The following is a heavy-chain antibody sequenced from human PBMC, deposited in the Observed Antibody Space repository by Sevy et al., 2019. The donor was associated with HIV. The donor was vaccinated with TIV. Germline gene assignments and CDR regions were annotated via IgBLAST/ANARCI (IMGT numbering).Heavy chain of an antibody. D-gene: IGHD2-8*02. Sequence: GGSLRLSCAASRFSFNGYGMHWVRQAPGKGLEWVAFIRYDGSDKYYADSVKGRFTISRDDSKNTLYLQMNSLRAEDTALYYCARGTPAFCTGGVYFNWFDPWGQGTLVTVSS. CDR1: RFSFNGYG. V-gene: IGHV3-30*02. CDR3: ARGTPAFCTGGVYFNWFDP. CDR2: IRYDGSDK. J-gene: IGHJ5*02.